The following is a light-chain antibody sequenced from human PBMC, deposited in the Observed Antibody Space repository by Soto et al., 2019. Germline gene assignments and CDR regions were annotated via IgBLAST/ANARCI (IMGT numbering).Light chain of an antibody. CDR2: ASS. CDR3: QQSYSTLGYT. CDR1: QSISKY. V-gene: IGKV1-39*01. Sequence: DIQVTQSPSSLSASVGDRVTITCRASQSISKYLNWYQQKPGKATKLLSFASSSLQSGVPSRFSGSGSGTDFTLTISSLQPEDFATYYCQQSYSTLGYTFGQGTKVDIK. J-gene: IGKJ2*01.